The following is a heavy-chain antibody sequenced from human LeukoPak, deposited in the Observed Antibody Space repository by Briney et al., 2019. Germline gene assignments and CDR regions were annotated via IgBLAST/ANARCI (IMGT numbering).Heavy chain of an antibody. CDR1: GYTFTSYA. V-gene: IGHV1-3*01. CDR2: INAGNGNT. CDR3: ATMDRYCSSTSCYCPY. D-gene: IGHD2-2*01. Sequence: ASGKVSCKASGYTFTSYAMHWVRQAPGQRLEWMGWINAGNGNTKYSQKFQGRVTITRDTSASTAYMELSSLRSEDTAVYYCATMDRYCSSTSCYCPYWGQGTLVTVSS. J-gene: IGHJ4*02.